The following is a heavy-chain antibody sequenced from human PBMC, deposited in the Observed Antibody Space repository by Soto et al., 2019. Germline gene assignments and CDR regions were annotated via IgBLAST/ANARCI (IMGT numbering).Heavy chain of an antibody. D-gene: IGHD5-18*01. J-gene: IGHJ6*02. CDR2: IIPVFGTV. Sequence: ASVKVSCKASGGTLSSYVISWVRQAPGQGLEWMGGIIPVFGTVNYAQKFQGRVTITADESTTTAYMELRSLRSEDAAVYYCARAQRIQLWASGMDVWGQGTTVTVSS. CDR1: GGTLSSYV. V-gene: IGHV1-69*13. CDR3: ARAQRIQLWASGMDV.